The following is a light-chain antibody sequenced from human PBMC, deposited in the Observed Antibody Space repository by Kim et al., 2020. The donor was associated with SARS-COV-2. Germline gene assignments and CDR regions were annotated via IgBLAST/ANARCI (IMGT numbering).Light chain of an antibody. CDR3: QVWDSSSGV. Sequence: SMAPGKTARITCGGNNIGSKSVHWYQQKPGQAPVLVIYYDSDRPSGIPERFSGSNSGNTATLTISRVEAGDEADYYCQVWDSSSGVFGGGTQLTVL. J-gene: IGLJ3*02. CDR2: YDS. V-gene: IGLV3-21*04. CDR1: NIGSKS.